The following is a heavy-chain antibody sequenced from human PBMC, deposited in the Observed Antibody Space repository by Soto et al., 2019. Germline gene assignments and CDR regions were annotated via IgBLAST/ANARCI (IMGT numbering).Heavy chain of an antibody. V-gene: IGHV3-7*04. CDR1: GVTFGNYW. D-gene: IGHD7-27*01. J-gene: IGHJ4*01. CDR2: IKPDGSDK. CDR3: ASDWLAGEPHHRWNY. Sequence: PGGSLRLSCTGSGVTFGNYWMSWVRQAPGKGLEWVANIKPDGSDKYYEESVKGRFTISRDNAKNSLHLQMNSLSAEDTAVYFCASDWLAGEPHHRWNYWGQGTLVTV.